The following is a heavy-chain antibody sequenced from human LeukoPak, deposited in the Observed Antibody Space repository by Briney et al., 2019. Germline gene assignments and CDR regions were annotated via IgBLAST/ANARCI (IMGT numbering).Heavy chain of an antibody. V-gene: IGHV1-2*02. CDR2: INPNSGGT. CDR3: ARSDSSGFKNDY. Sequence: MHXVGQAPGQGREWMGWINPNSGGTNYAQKFQGRVTMTRDTSISTAYMELSRLRSDDTAVYYCARSDSSGFKNDYWGQGTLVTVSS. D-gene: IGHD3-22*01. J-gene: IGHJ4*02.